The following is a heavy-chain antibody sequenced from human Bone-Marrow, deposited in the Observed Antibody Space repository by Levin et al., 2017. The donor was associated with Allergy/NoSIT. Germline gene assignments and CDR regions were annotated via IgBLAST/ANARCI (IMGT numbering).Heavy chain of an antibody. CDR3: ARVDATGSYDY. CDR1: GFRFNTYS. V-gene: IGHV3-30-3*01. CDR2: ISYDGNEK. J-gene: IGHJ4*02. Sequence: PGGSLRLSCVASGFRFNTYSFHWVRQAPGKGLEWLGLISYDGNEKTYADSMKGRLTVARDNSKNTVYLQMDGLRHDDGAVYCCARVDATGSYDYWGQGTLVTVSS. D-gene: IGHD3-10*01.